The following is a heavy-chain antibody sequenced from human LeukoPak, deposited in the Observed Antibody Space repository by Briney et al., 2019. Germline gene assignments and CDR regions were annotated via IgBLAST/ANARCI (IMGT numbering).Heavy chain of an antibody. CDR1: GFTFSSYA. CDR2: ISYDGSNK. D-gene: IGHD6-13*01. CDR3: AKVKGSWDDY. J-gene: IGHJ4*02. V-gene: IGHV3-30*04. Sequence: SGGSLRLSCAASGFTFSSYAMHWVRQAPGKGLEWVAVISYDGSNKYYADSVKGRFTISRDNSKNTLYLQMNSLRAEDTAVYYCAKVKGSWDDYWGQGTLVTVSS.